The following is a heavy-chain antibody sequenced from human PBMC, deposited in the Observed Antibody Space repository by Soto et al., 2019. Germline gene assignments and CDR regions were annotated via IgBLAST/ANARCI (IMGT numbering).Heavy chain of an antibody. Sequence: GGSLRLSCAASGFTFSSYDMHWVRQATGKGLEWVSAIGTAGDPYYPGSVKGRFTISRENAKNSLYLQMNSLRAGDTAVYYCARAADGSNGNGKLTYYFDYWGQGTLVTVSS. CDR2: IGTAGDP. CDR1: GFTFSSYD. V-gene: IGHV3-13*05. D-gene: IGHD6-13*01. J-gene: IGHJ4*02. CDR3: ARAADGSNGNGKLTYYFDY.